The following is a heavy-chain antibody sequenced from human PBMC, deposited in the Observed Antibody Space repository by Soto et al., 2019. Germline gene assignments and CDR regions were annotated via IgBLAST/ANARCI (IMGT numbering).Heavy chain of an antibody. Sequence: QVQLVQSGAEVKKPGSSVKVSCKASGGTFASFAISWVRQAPGQGLEWMGGIIPRVGTANYAQTFQGRVTITADDSTTTAYMELSSLRSEDTAMYYCARDQSAVAGHYYYGMDAWGQGTTVTVSS. CDR3: ARDQSAVAGHYYYGMDA. V-gene: IGHV1-69*01. D-gene: IGHD6-19*01. CDR1: GGTFASFA. J-gene: IGHJ6*02. CDR2: IIPRVGTA.